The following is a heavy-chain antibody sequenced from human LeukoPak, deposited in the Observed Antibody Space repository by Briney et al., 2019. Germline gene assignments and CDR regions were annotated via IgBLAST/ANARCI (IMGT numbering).Heavy chain of an antibody. CDR2: ISAYNGNT. CDR3: AREGSWGSYRPKPDH. V-gene: IGHV1-18*01. CDR1: GYTFTNYG. J-gene: IGHJ4*02. D-gene: IGHD3-16*02. Sequence: ASVKVSCKASGYTFTNYGISWVRQAPGQGLEWMGWISAYNGNTNYAQKLQGRVTMTTDTSTSTAYMELRSLRSDDTAVYYCAREGSWGSYRPKPDHWGQGTLVTVSS.